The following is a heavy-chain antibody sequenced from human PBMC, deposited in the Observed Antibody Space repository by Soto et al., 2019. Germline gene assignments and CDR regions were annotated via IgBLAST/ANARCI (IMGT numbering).Heavy chain of an antibody. D-gene: IGHD3-16*01. V-gene: IGHV1-46*03. CDR1: GYTFTTYA. Sequence: ASVKVSCKASGYTFTTYAMHWVRQAPGQRLEWMGWINPSGGSTTYAQKFQGRVTMTRDTSTSTVYMELSSLRSEDTAVYYCARVGSYGASNPFDIWGQGTMVTVSS. CDR3: ARVGSYGASNPFDI. J-gene: IGHJ3*02. CDR2: INPSGGST.